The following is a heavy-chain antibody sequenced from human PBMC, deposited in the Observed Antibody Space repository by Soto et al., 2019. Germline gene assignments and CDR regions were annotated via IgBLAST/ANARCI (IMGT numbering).Heavy chain of an antibody. CDR1: GFTFSSYA. CDR2: IWYDGSNK. J-gene: IGHJ6*02. V-gene: IGHV3-33*08. Sequence: GGSLRLSCAASGFTFSSYAMSWVRQAPGKGLEWVAVIWYDGSNKYYADSVKGRFTISRDNSKNTLYLQMNSLRAEDTAVYYCARAGSGSPYYYGMDVWGQGTTVTVSS. CDR3: ARAGSGSPYYYGMDV. D-gene: IGHD3-10*01.